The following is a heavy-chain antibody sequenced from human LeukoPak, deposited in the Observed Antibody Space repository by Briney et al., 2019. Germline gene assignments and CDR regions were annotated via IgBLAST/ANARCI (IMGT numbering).Heavy chain of an antibody. J-gene: IGHJ4*02. Sequence: SETLSLTCTVSGGSIRAYYWNWIRQPPGKGLEWIGYIYYDGSTNYNPSLKSRVTISLDTSKNQFSMKLNSVTAADTAVYYCARGPWAYFDYWGQGTLVSVSS. CDR2: IYYDGST. CDR1: GGSIRAYY. CDR3: ARGPWAYFDY. D-gene: IGHD7-27*01. V-gene: IGHV4-59*01.